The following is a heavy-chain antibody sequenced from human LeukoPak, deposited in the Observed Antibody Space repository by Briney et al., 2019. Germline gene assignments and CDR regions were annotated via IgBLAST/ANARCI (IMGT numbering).Heavy chain of an antibody. CDR3: ARHRTAVAGISYFQH. D-gene: IGHD6-19*01. CDR2: ISGSDGST. CDR1: GFTFSNYG. V-gene: IGHV3-23*01. Sequence: SGGSLRLSCVASGFTFSNYGMSWVRQAPGKGLQWVSGISGSDGSTYYRDSVKGRFTLSRDNSKSTLYLQMNSLRAEDAAVYYCARHRTAVAGISYFQHWGQGTLVTVSS. J-gene: IGHJ1*01.